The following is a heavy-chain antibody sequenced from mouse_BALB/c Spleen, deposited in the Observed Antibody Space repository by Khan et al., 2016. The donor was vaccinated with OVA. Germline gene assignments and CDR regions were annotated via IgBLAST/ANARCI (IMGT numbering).Heavy chain of an antibody. J-gene: IGHJ2*01. Sequence: VQLKQSGAELVRSGASVKLSCTASGYNIKDYYMHWVKQRPEQGLEWIGWIDPENGDTEYDPKFQGKATMTADTSSNTAYLQLNSLTSEDTAVYYSKNYYGSSYGYWGQGTTVTVSS. CDR3: KNYYGSSYGY. D-gene: IGHD1-1*01. V-gene: IGHV14-4*02. CDR1: GYNIKDYY. CDR2: IDPENGDT.